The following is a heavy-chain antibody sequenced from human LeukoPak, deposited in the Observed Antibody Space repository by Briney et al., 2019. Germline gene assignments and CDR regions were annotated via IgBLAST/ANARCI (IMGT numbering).Heavy chain of an antibody. CDR2: IYHSGST. CDR3: ARHGNDYGDPTLYYYGMDV. CDR1: RVSINSTTYY. J-gene: IGHJ6*02. D-gene: IGHD4-17*01. V-gene: IGHV4-39*01. Sequence: SETLSLTCSVSRVSINSTTYYWGWIRQPPGKGLEWIGSIYHSGSTYYNPSLKSRVTISVDTSKNQFSLKLSSVTAADTAVYYCARHGNDYGDPTLYYYGMDVWGQGTTVTVSS.